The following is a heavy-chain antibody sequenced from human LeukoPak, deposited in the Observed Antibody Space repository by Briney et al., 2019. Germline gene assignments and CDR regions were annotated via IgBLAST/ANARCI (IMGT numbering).Heavy chain of an antibody. CDR3: ARDTCITILITHYYYYMDV. Sequence: GGSLRLSCAASGFTLRGYGMHWVRQAPGKGLEWVAFIRYDGSDKSYADSVKGRFTISRDNSENTLYLQINSLRAEDTAVYYCARDTCITILITHYYYYMDVWGKGTTVTVSS. CDR2: IRYDGSDK. V-gene: IGHV3-30*02. D-gene: IGHD3-3*01. J-gene: IGHJ6*03. CDR1: GFTLRGYG.